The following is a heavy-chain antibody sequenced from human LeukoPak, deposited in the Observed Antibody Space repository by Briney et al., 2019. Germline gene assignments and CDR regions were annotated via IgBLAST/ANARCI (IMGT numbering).Heavy chain of an antibody. CDR3: AIQQWLASPIDY. V-gene: IGHV3-7*01. CDR2: IKQDGSEK. D-gene: IGHD6-19*01. CDR1: GFTFSSYW. Sequence: GGSLRLSCAASGFTFSSYWMSWVRRAPGKGLEWVANIKQDGSEKYYVDSVKGRFTISRDNAKNSLYLQMNSLRAEDTAVYYCAIQQWLASPIDYWGQGTLVTVSS. J-gene: IGHJ4*02.